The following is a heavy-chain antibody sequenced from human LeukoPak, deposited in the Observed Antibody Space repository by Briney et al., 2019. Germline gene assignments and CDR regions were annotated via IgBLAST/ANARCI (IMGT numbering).Heavy chain of an antibody. Sequence: SETLSLTCAVYGGSFSGYYWSWIRQPPGKGLEWIGEINHSGSTNYNPSLKSRVAISVDTSKNQFSLKLSSVTAADTAVYYCARDSGTTGEVKFDPWGQGTLVTVSS. CDR3: ARDSGTTGEVKFDP. D-gene: IGHD3-10*01. J-gene: IGHJ5*02. V-gene: IGHV4-34*01. CDR1: GGSFSGYY. CDR2: INHSGST.